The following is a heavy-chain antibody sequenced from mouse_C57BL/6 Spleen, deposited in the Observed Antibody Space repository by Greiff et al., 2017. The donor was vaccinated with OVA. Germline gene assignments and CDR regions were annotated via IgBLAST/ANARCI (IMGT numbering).Heavy chain of an antibody. CDR1: GYAFSSYW. CDR2: IYHGDGDT. CDR3: ARETTVVAYYYAMDY. D-gene: IGHD1-1*01. Sequence: VQLQQSGAELVKPGASVKISCKASGYAFSSYWMNWVKQRPGKGLEWIGQIYHGDGDTNYNGKFKGKATLTADKSSSTAYMQLSSLTSEDSAVYFCARETTVVAYYYAMDYWGQGTSVTVSS. V-gene: IGHV1-80*01. J-gene: IGHJ4*01.